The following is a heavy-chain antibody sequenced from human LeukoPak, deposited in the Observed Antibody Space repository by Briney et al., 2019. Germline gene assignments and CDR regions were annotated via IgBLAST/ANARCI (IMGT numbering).Heavy chain of an antibody. D-gene: IGHD6-19*01. J-gene: IGHJ4*02. V-gene: IGHV3-23*01. Sequence: PGGSLRLSCAASGLIFSTYAMSWVRQAPGKGLEWVSAISPSSDSTSYADSVKGRFIIFRDNSKNTVYMQMNSLRAEDTAVYYCATNSDWRSDYWGQGTLVTVSS. CDR1: GLIFSTYA. CDR2: ISPSSDST. CDR3: ATNSDWRSDY.